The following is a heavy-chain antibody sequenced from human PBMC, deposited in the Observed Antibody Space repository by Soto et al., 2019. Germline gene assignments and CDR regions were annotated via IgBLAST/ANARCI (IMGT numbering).Heavy chain of an antibody. CDR3: SRVNSSSSLDN. J-gene: IGHJ4*02. D-gene: IGHD2-2*01. CDR2: IYFSGSA. CDR1: GDSINSGDYY. Sequence: TLSLTYTASGDSINSGDYYWSWIRQPPGKGLEWIGYIYFSGSAYLYPSLESRLTISVDTSKNQFSLKLRSVTAADTAIYYCSRVNSSSSLDNWGQGALVTVSS. V-gene: IGHV4-30-4*01.